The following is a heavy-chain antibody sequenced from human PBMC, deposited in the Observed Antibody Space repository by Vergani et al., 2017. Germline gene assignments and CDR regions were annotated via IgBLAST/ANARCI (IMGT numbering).Heavy chain of an antibody. Sequence: EVQLVESGGGLVQPGRSLRLSCAASGFTFDDYAMHWVRQAPGKGLEWVSGISWNSGSIGYADSVKGRFTISRDNAKNSLYLQMNSLRAEDTALYYCARVNNDAFDIWGQGTMVTVSS. J-gene: IGHJ3*02. V-gene: IGHV3-9*01. CDR3: ARVNNDAFDI. CDR2: ISWNSGSI. CDR1: GFTFDDYA. D-gene: IGHD2-21*01.